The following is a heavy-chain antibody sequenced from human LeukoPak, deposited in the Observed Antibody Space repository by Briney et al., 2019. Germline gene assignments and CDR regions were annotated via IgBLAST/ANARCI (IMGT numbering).Heavy chain of an antibody. D-gene: IGHD3-10*01. Sequence: SETLSLTCTVSGGSVNSGNYYWSWIRQPPGKGLEWIGYIYYSGSTNYNPSLKSRVTISVDTSKNQFSLKLSSVTAADTAVYYCARGRVRFDPWGQGTLVTVSS. CDR1: GGSVNSGNYY. CDR2: IYYSGST. CDR3: ARGRVRFDP. V-gene: IGHV4-61*01. J-gene: IGHJ5*02.